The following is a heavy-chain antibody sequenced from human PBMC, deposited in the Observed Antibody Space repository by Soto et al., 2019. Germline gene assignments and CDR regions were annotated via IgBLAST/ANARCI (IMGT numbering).Heavy chain of an antibody. J-gene: IGHJ4*02. CDR3: ARGTIVARQHLDY. V-gene: IGHV3-30*03. CDR2: ISIRGGDE. Sequence: QVQLVESGGGVVQPGTSLRLSCAASGFTFSSYAMHWARQAPGKGLEWVTVISIRGGDEYYAESVRGRFTISRDDSKNTLYLRMDSLRVEDTAVYYCARGTIVARQHLDYWGQGTLVTVSS. D-gene: IGHD6-6*01. CDR1: GFTFSSYA.